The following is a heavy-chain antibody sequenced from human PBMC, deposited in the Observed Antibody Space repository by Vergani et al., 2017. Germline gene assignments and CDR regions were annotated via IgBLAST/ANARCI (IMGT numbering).Heavy chain of an antibody. CDR1: GGTFSSYA. Sequence: QVQLVQSGAEVKKPGSSVKVSCKASGGTFSSYAISWVRQAPGQGLEWMGGIIPIFGTANYAQKFQGRVTITADESTSTSYMELSSLRSEDTGVYYFAIKAQVTTSSGYPSNWFDPWGQEPWSPSPQ. V-gene: IGHV1-69*01. D-gene: IGHD3-3*01. CDR2: IIPIFGTA. J-gene: IGHJ5*02. CDR3: AIKAQVTTSSGYPSNWFDP.